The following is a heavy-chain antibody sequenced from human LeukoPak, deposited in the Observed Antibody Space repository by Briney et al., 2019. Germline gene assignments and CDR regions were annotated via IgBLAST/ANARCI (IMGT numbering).Heavy chain of an antibody. D-gene: IGHD2-2*03. Sequence: SETLSLTCAVYGGPFSGYYWSWIRQPPGKGLEWIGEINHSGSTNYNPSLKSRVTISVDTSKNQFSLKLSSVTAADTAVYYCARSLDIVVVPTYYYGMDVWGQGTTVTVSS. V-gene: IGHV4-34*01. CDR3: ARSLDIVVVPTYYYGMDV. CDR2: INHSGST. J-gene: IGHJ6*02. CDR1: GGPFSGYY.